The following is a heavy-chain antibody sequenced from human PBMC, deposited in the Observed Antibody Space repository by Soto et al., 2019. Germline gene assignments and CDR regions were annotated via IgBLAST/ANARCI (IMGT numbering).Heavy chain of an antibody. J-gene: IGHJ4*02. CDR3: AREVAARYTITDY. CDR2: IKQDGSEK. V-gene: IGHV3-7*03. Sequence: ESGGGLVQPGGSLRLSCAASGFTFSRYWMSWVRQAPGKGLERVANIKQDGSEKYYVDSVKGRFTISRDNAKNSLYLQMNSLRAEDTAVYYCAREVAARYTITDYWGQGTLVTVSS. CDR1: GFTFSRYW. D-gene: IGHD6-6*01.